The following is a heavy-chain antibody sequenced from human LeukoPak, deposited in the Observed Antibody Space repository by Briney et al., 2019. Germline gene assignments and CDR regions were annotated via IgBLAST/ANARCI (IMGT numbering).Heavy chain of an antibody. CDR1: GFTFSDYG. V-gene: IGHV3-30*03. CDR2: ISYDGTNK. CDR3: ARNENNGMDV. J-gene: IGHJ6*02. Sequence: GGSLRLSCAASGFTFSDYGMHWVRQAPGKGLEWVAAISYDGTNKYYADSVKGRFTISRDNSKMTLYLQMNSLRTEDTALYYCARNENNGMDVWGHGTTVTVSS.